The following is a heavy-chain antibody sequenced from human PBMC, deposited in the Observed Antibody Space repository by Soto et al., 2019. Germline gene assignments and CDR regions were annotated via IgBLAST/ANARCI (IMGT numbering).Heavy chain of an antibody. J-gene: IGHJ4*02. V-gene: IGHV3-43*01. D-gene: IGHD1-26*01. CDR3: AKDIIVGATSHSSGSFDY. CDR1: GLTFDDYT. CDR2: ISWDGDST. Sequence: GYLRLSCAASGLTFDDYTMHWVRQAPGKGLEWVSLISWDGDSTYYADSVKGRFTISRDNSKNSLYLQMNSLRTEDTALYYCAKDIIVGATSHSSGSFDYWGQGTLVTVSS.